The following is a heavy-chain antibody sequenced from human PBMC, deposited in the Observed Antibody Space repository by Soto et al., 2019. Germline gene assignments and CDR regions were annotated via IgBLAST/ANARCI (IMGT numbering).Heavy chain of an antibody. J-gene: IGHJ4*02. Sequence: GGSLRLSGAASGFVFSDFQFNWVRQAPGGGLEWLSSITGTSAFTEYAESIEGRFTISRDNPNKLLFLHMDNLRPEDTAVYYCARHNLAFHGAFDLWGEGTLGTVS. D-gene: IGHD3-16*01. CDR3: ARHNLAFHGAFDL. CDR2: ITGTSAFT. CDR1: GFVFSDFQ. V-gene: IGHV3-21*01.